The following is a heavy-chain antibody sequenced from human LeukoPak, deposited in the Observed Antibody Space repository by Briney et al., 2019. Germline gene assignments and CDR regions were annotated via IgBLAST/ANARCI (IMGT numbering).Heavy chain of an antibody. Sequence: GGSLRLSCAASGLTVSSNYMSWVRQAPGRGLEWVSVIYSGGSTCYADSVKGRFTMSRDNSKNTLYLQMNSLRAEDTAVYYCARDRSGKYYFDYWGQGTLVTVSS. J-gene: IGHJ4*02. CDR3: ARDRSGKYYFDY. V-gene: IGHV3-66*01. CDR1: GLTVSSNY. D-gene: IGHD3-10*01. CDR2: IYSGGST.